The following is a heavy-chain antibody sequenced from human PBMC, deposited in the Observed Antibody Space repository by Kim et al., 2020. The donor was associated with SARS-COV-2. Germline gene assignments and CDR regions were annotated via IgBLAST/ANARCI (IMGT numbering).Heavy chain of an antibody. CDR3: ARGPAAQWLVLYYFDY. V-gene: IGHV7-4-1*02. J-gene: IGHJ4*02. CDR2: INTNTGNP. Sequence: ASVKVSCKASGYTFTSYAMNWVRQAPGQGLEWMGWINTNTGNPTYAQGFTGRFVFSLDTSVSTAYLQISSLKAEDTAVYYCARGPAAQWLVLYYFDYWGQGTLVTVSS. CDR1: GYTFTSYA. D-gene: IGHD6-19*01.